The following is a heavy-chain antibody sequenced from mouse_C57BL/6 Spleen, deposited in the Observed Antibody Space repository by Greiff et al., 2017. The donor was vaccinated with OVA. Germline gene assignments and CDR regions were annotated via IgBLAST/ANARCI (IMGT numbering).Heavy chain of an antibody. Sequence: QVQLQQPGAELVMPGASVKLSCKASGYTFTSYWMHWVKQRPGQGLEWIGEIDPSDSYTNYNQKFKGKSTLTVDKSSSTAYMQLSSLTSEDSAVYCCARGGNSFDYWGQGTTLTVSS. V-gene: IGHV1-69*01. CDR3: ARGGNSFDY. J-gene: IGHJ2*01. CDR2: IDPSDSYT. CDR1: GYTFTSYW.